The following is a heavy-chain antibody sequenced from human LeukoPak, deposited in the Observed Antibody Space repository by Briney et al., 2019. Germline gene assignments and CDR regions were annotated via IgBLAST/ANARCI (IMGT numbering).Heavy chain of an antibody. V-gene: IGHV1-18*01. CDR3: ARDVSHRLFYDSSGYYILFDY. CDR2: ISANNGNA. CDR1: GYMFSSYG. D-gene: IGHD3-22*01. J-gene: IGHJ4*02. Sequence: GASVKVSCKASGYMFSSYGISWVRQAPGQGLEWMGWISANNGNANYAQKLQGRVTMTRDTSMSTAYMELRSLRSDDTAVYYCARDVSHRLFYDSSGYYILFDYWGQGTLVTVSS.